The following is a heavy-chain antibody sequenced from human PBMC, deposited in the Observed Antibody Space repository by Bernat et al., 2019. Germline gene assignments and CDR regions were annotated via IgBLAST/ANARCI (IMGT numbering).Heavy chain of an antibody. J-gene: IGHJ4*02. CDR2: IYPGDSDT. Sequence: EVQLVQSGAEVKKPGESLKISCKGSGYSFTSYWIGWVRQMPGKGLEWMGIIYPGDSDTRYSPSFQGQVTISADKSISTAYMQWSSLKASDTAMYYCARERTTSSVGYYFDYWGQGTLVTVTS. CDR1: GYSFTSYW. V-gene: IGHV5-51*01. D-gene: IGHD6-6*01. CDR3: ARERTTSSVGYYFDY.